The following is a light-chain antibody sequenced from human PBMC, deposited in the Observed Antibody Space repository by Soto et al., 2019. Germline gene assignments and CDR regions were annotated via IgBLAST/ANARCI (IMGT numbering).Light chain of an antibody. Sequence: EIVLTQSPGSLSLSPGERATLSCRASQSVSSTYLAWYQQKPGQTPRLLIYGASSRATGIPDRFSGSGSGTDFTLTISRLAPEDFAVYYCQQYGSTPQTFGQGTTVEV. V-gene: IGKV3-20*01. J-gene: IGKJ1*01. CDR2: GAS. CDR1: QSVSSTY. CDR3: QQYGSTPQT.